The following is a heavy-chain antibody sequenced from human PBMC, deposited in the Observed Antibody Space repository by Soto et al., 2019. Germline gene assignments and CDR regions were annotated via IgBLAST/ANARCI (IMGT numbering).Heavy chain of an antibody. CDR1: GGTFSSYA. D-gene: IGHD3-10*01. CDR2: IIPIFGTA. CDR3: ALNWGSGPRNWFDP. V-gene: IGHV1-69*13. J-gene: IGHJ5*02. Sequence: ASVKVSCKASGGTFSSYAISWVRQAPGQGLEWMGGIIPIFGTANYAQKFQGRVTITADESTSTAYMELSSLRSEDTAVYYCALNWGSGPRNWFDPWGQGTLVTAPQ.